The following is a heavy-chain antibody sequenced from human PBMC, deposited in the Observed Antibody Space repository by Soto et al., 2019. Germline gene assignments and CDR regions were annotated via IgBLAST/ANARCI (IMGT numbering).Heavy chain of an antibody. V-gene: IGHV3-9*01. Sequence: GGSLRLSCAASGFTFDDYAMHWVRQAPGKGLEWVSGISWNSGSIGYADSVKGRFTISRDNAKNSLYLQMNSLRAEDTALYYCAKGAVGYQLLWVMGGGMGDYFDYWGQGTLVTVSS. CDR2: ISWNSGSI. CDR1: GFTFDDYA. CDR3: AKGAVGYQLLWVMGGGMGDYFDY. J-gene: IGHJ4*02. D-gene: IGHD2-2*01.